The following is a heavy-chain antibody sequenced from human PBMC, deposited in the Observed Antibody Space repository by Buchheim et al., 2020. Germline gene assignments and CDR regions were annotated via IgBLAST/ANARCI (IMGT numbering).Heavy chain of an antibody. CDR2: INHSGST. V-gene: IGHV4-34*01. Sequence: QVQLQQWGAGLLKPSETLSLTCAVYGGSFSGYYWSWIRQPPGKGLEWIGEINHSGSTNYNPSLKSRVPISVATSKNQFSLKLSSVTAADTAVYYCAGDLAAAGYSDYWGQGTL. D-gene: IGHD6-13*01. CDR3: AGDLAAAGYSDY. CDR1: GGSFSGYY. J-gene: IGHJ4*02.